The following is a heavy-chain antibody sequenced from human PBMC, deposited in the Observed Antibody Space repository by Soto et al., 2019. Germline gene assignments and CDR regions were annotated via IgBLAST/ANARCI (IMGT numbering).Heavy chain of an antibody. CDR3: ARGPDLGWD. Sequence: QLQLQESDPGLVKPSGTLSLTCAVSGGSISSSHWWSWVRQPPGKGLEWIGEIYHTGTTNYNPSLKSRITMSIDNSNNQLSLILSSVTAADTAVYYCARGPDLGWDWGQGTLVTVSS. V-gene: IGHV4-4*02. D-gene: IGHD2-21*01. CDR2: IYHTGTT. J-gene: IGHJ4*02. CDR1: GGSISSSHW.